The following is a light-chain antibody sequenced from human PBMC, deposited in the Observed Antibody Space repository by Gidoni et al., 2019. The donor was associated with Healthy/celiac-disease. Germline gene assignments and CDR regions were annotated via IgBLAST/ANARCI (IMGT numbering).Light chain of an antibody. CDR2: WAS. V-gene: IGKV4-1*01. CDR3: QQYYSTPRT. Sequence: DIVMTQSPDSLAVSLGERATINCKSSQSDLYSSKNNNYLAWYQQKPGQPPKLLIYWASTRESGVPDRLSGSGSGTDFTLTISSLQAEDVAVYYCQQYYSTPRTFGQGTKVEIK. CDR1: QSDLYSSKNNNY. J-gene: IGKJ1*01.